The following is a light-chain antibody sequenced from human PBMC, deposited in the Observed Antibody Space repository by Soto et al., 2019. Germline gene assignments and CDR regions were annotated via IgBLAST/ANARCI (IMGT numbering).Light chain of an antibody. J-gene: IGLJ1*01. CDR3: SAYARSNTFV. V-gene: IGLV2-14*01. CDR1: SSDVGGYNY. CDR2: AVS. Sequence: QSALTQPASVSGSPGQSITISCTGTSSDVGGYNYVSWYQQHPGKAPKLMIYAVSNRPSGVSNRFSGSKSVNTASLTISGLQAEDDADYYCSAYARSNTFVFGTGTKLTVL.